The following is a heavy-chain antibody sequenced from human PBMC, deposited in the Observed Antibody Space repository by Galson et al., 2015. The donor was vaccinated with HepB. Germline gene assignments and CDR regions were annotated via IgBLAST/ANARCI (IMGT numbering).Heavy chain of an antibody. J-gene: IGHJ4*02. CDR3: AKDHHSYGFCSSDY. V-gene: IGHV3-30*18. CDR2: ISYDGSNK. CDR1: GFTFSSYG. D-gene: IGHD5-18*01. Sequence: SLRLSCAASGFTFSSYGMHWVRQAPGRGLEWVAVISYDGSNKYYADSVKGRFTISRDNSKNTLYLQMNSLRAEDTAVYYCAKDHHSYGFCSSDYWGQGTLVTVSS.